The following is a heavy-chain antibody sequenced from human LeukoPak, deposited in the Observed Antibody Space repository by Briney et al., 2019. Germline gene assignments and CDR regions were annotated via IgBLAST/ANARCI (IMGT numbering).Heavy chain of an antibody. D-gene: IGHD1-26*01. CDR3: TTVRWEQVTLPDY. J-gene: IGHJ4*02. CDR2: IKSKTDGGTT. CDR1: GFTFNNAW. V-gene: IGHV3-15*01. Sequence: GGSLRLSCAASGFTFNNAWMSWVRQAPGKGLEWVGRIKSKTDGGTTDYAAPVKGRFTISRDDSTNTLYLQMNSLKTEDTAVYYCTTVRWEQVTLPDYWGQGTLVTVSS.